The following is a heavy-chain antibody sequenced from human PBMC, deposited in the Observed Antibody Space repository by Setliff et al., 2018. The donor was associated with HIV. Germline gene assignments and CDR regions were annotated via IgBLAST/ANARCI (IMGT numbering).Heavy chain of an antibody. Sequence: LSLICSVSGGSISSYYWSWIRQPPGKGLEWIGYIYYSGSTNYNPSLKSRVTISVDTSKNQFSLKLSSVTAADTAVYYCARDSTTSLDYWGQGTLVTVSS. D-gene: IGHD1-1*01. J-gene: IGHJ4*02. CDR2: IYYSGST. CDR1: GGSISSYY. V-gene: IGHV4-59*01. CDR3: ARDSTTSLDY.